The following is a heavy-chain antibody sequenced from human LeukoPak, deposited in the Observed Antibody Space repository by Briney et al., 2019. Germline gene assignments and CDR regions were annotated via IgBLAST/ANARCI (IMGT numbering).Heavy chain of an antibody. CDR1: GFTFDDYA. D-gene: IGHD3-16*01. CDR2: ISWNSGSI. Sequence: SLRLSCAASGFTFDDYAMHWVRQAPGKGLEWVSGISWNSGSIGYADSVKGRFTISRDNAKNSLYLQMNSLRAEDMALYYCVKDATWGGFDYWGQGTLVTVSS. V-gene: IGHV3-9*03. J-gene: IGHJ4*02. CDR3: VKDATWGGFDY.